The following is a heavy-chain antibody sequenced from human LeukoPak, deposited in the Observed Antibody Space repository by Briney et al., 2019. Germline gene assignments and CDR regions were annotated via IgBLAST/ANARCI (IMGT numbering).Heavy chain of an antibody. Sequence: GRSLRLSCAASGFTFSSYAMHWVRQAPGKGLEWVAVISYDGSNKYYADSVKGRFTISRDNSKNTLYLQMNSLRAEGTAVYYCAKGGGQVTMVRGVMLDYWGQGTLVTVSS. CDR3: AKGGGQVTMVRGVMLDY. J-gene: IGHJ4*02. D-gene: IGHD3-10*01. CDR2: ISYDGSNK. V-gene: IGHV3-30*04. CDR1: GFTFSSYA.